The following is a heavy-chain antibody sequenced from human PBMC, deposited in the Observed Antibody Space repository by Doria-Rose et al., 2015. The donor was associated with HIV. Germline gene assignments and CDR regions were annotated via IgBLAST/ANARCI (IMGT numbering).Heavy chain of an antibody. V-gene: IGHV1-69*04. CDR2: IIPVLGVA. CDR3: ARIPPFSTSYYFDY. CDR1: GTTFTMYA. Sequence: VQSGAEVKRPGSSVKISCKASGTTFTMYAINWVRQAPGQGPEWMGRIIPVLGVANYAQKFQARITITADDSTSTSYMELTTLRSDDTAIYYCARIPPFSTSYYFDYWGQGTLVTVSS. J-gene: IGHJ4*02. D-gene: IGHD2-2*01.